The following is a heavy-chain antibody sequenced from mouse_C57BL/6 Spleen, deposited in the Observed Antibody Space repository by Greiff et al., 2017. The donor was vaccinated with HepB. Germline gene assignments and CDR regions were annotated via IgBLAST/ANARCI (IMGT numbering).Heavy chain of an antibody. CDR1: GFTFSSYA. Sequence: EVKLVESGGGLVKPGGSLKLSCAASGFTFSSYAMSWVRQTPEKRLEWVATISDGGSYTYYPDNVQGRFTISRDNAKNNLYLQMSHLKSEDTAMYYCARDGGTGTGNDYWGQGTTLTVSS. CDR3: ARDGGTGTGNDY. CDR2: ISDGGSYT. V-gene: IGHV5-4*01. J-gene: IGHJ2*01. D-gene: IGHD4-1*01.